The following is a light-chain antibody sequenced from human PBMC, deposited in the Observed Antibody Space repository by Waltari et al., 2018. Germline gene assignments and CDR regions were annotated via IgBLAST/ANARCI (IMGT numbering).Light chain of an antibody. CDR3: SSYTRHETGI. J-gene: IGLJ2*01. CDR2: EVN. Sequence: QSALTQPASVSGSPGQSITISCTGTSSDVGGYNFVSWYQQHPGKVPKLIIYEVNNRPSGVSKRFAGSKSGNTAPLTISGLQAEDEADYYCSSYTRHETGIFGGGTKLTVL. CDR1: SSDVGGYNF. V-gene: IGLV2-14*01.